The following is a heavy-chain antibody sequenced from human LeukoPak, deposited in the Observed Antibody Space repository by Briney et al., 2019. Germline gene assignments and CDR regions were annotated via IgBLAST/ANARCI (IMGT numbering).Heavy chain of an antibody. V-gene: IGHV4-59*01. CDR3: ARSELLWFGGVNSGFDY. Sequence: PSETLSLTCTVSDGSISTYYWSWIRQPPGKGLEWIAYIYYTGSTNYNPSLKSRVTISVDTSKNQFSLNLSSVTAADTAVYYCARSELLWFGGVNSGFDYWGQGTLVTVSS. CDR2: IYYTGST. D-gene: IGHD3-10*01. J-gene: IGHJ4*02. CDR1: DGSISTYY.